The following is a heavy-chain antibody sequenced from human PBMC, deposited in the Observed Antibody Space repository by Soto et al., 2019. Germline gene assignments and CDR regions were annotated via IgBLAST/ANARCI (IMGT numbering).Heavy chain of an antibody. D-gene: IGHD2-21*02. CDR1: GFAFSNCV. J-gene: IGHJ4*02. CDR3: TRDVTGDIGADY. V-gene: IGHV3-23*01. Sequence: VGSLRLSCAASGFAFSNCVMSWVRQAPGKGLEWVSTIKTTGDTTFYADPVKGRFTASRDDSKNTLYLQMNSLRAEDTATYYCTRDVTGDIGADYWGQGTPVTVSS. CDR2: IKTTGDTT.